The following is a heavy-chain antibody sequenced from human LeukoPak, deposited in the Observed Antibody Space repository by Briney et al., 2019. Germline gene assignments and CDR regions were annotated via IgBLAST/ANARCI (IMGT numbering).Heavy chain of an antibody. CDR2: INPDGGST. J-gene: IGHJ4*02. Sequence: GASVKVSCKASGYTFTKYFVHWVRQAPGQGLEWLGIINPDGGSTGYAQKIQGRVTMTRDTSTSTLYIEVSSLRYEDTAVYYCAREGGGSYPIDYWGQGTLVTVSS. V-gene: IGHV1-46*01. D-gene: IGHD1-26*01. CDR3: AREGGGSYPIDY. CDR1: GYTFTKYF.